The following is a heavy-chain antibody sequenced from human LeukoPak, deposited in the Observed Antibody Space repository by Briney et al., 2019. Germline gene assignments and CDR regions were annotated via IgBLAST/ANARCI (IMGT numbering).Heavy chain of an antibody. Sequence: PVGSLRLSCAPSGFTFSSYAMSWVRQAPRKGPEWVSAISGSGGSTYSADSATGRFTIYRDNSKNTLYLQMNSLRAEDTAVYYCAKDHWGGGSWYYSGWDFDYWGQGTLVTVSS. V-gene: IGHV3-23*01. J-gene: IGHJ4*02. CDR2: ISGSGGST. CDR3: AKDHWGGGSWYYSGWDFDY. D-gene: IGHD6-13*01. CDR1: GFTFSSYA.